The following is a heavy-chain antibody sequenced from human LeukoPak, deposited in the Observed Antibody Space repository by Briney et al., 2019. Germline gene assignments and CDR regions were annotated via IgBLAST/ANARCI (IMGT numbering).Heavy chain of an antibody. V-gene: IGHV3-21*01. CDR2: ISSSSSYI. CDR1: GFTFSSYS. D-gene: IGHD3-22*01. CDR3: ARRPNYYDSSGYYYFDY. J-gene: IGHJ4*02. Sequence: GGSLRLSCAASGFTFSSYSMNWVRQAPGKGLEWVSSISSSSSYIYYADSVKGRFTISRDNAKNPLYLQMNSLRAEDTAVYYCARRPNYYDSSGYYYFDYWGQGTLVTVSS.